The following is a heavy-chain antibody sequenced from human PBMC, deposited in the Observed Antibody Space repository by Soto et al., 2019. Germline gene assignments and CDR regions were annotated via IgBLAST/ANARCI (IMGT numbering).Heavy chain of an antibody. Sequence: TSETLSLTCTVSGGSISSSSYYWGWIRQPPGKGLEWIGSIYYSGSTYYNPSLKSRVTISVDTSKNQFSLKLSSVTAADTAVYYCARLVAYNWNYKISYYYYGMDVWGQGTTVT. CDR1: GGSISSSSYY. V-gene: IGHV4-39*01. CDR2: IYYSGST. J-gene: IGHJ6*02. D-gene: IGHD1-7*01. CDR3: ARLVAYNWNYKISYYYYGMDV.